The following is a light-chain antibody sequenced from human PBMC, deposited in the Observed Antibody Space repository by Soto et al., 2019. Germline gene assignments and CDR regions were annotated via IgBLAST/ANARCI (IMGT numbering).Light chain of an antibody. CDR1: QDITSY. V-gene: IGKV1-33*01. Sequence: DIQMTQSPSSLSASVGDRVTISCRASQDITSYLNWYQQKPGKAPKLLIYAAFNLYSGVPSRFSGRGSGTQFTFTISSLQPEDVGTYYCQQYDSLPFTFGPGTKVNIK. J-gene: IGKJ3*01. CDR2: AAF. CDR3: QQYDSLPFT.